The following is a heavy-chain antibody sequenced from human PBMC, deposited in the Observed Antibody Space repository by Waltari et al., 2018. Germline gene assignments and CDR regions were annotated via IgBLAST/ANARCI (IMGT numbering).Heavy chain of an antibody. CDR1: GLRFGDYW. V-gene: IGHV3-74*01. J-gene: IGHJ4*02. CDR2: INVDGGYI. D-gene: IGHD5-18*01. Sequence: EVHLAESGGGVVQPGGSLRLSCAGSGLRFGDYWMHWVRQAQGKGLDWVSRINVDGGYISYGDSVKGRFTITRDNAKNTVFLQLNSLRAEDTAVYYCARKAGSGYPYGPFYYDNWGQGTLVTVSS. CDR3: ARKAGSGYPYGPFYYDN.